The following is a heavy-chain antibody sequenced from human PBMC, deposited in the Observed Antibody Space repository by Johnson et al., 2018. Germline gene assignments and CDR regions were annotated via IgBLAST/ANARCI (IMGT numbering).Heavy chain of an antibody. CDR1: GFTFSSYG. CDR3: ARDVGRWNDAFEI. V-gene: IGHV3-30*03. J-gene: IGHJ3*02. CDR2: ISYDGSNK. D-gene: IGHD4-23*01. Sequence: QVQLVQSGGGVVQPGRSLRLSCAASGFTFSSYGMHWVRQAPGKGLEWVAVISYDGSNKYYADSVKGRFSISRDNSKNTLYLQRNSLRAEETAVYYCARDVGRWNDAFEIWGQGTMVTVS.